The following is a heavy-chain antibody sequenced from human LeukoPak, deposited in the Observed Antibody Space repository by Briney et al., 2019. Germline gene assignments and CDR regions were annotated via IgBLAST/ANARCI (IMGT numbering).Heavy chain of an antibody. D-gene: IGHD4-17*01. Sequence: GGSLRLSCAASGFTFSSYGMHWVRQAPGKGLEWVAFIRYDGSNKYYADSVKGRFTISRDNSKNTLYLQMNSLRGEDTAVYYCAKEIWPTATTPGRTYFDYWGQGTLVTVSS. CDR2: IRYDGSNK. V-gene: IGHV3-30*02. J-gene: IGHJ4*02. CDR3: AKEIWPTATTPGRTYFDY. CDR1: GFTFSSYG.